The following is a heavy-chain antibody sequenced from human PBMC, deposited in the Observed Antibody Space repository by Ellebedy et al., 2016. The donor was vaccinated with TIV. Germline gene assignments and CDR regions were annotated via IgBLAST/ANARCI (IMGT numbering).Heavy chain of an antibody. V-gene: IGHV1-24*01. CDR3: ATLGLFAYQGTLDY. Sequence: ASVKVSCXISGYSLTDLSIHWVRQAPGKGLEWMGGFDPEDGETIYAQKFQGRVTMTEDTSTDTAYMELSSLRSGDTAPYYCATLGLFAYQGTLDYWGQGTRVTVSS. D-gene: IGHD2-2*01. J-gene: IGHJ4*02. CDR2: FDPEDGET. CDR1: GYSLTDLS.